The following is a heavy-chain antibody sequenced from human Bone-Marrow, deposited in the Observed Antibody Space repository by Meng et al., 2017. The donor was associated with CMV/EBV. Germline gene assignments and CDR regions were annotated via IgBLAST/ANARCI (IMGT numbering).Heavy chain of an antibody. D-gene: IGHD2-2*01. CDR1: GGTFSSYA. CDR3: ARVVPAATLIYYYYGMDV. CDR2: MNPNSGNT. V-gene: IGHV1-8*03. Sequence: ASVKVSCKASGGTFSSYAISWVRQATGQGLEWMGWMNPNSGNTGYAQKFQGRVTITRNTSISTAYMELSSLRSEDTAVYYCARVVPAATLIYYYYGMDVWGQGTTVTVSS. J-gene: IGHJ6*02.